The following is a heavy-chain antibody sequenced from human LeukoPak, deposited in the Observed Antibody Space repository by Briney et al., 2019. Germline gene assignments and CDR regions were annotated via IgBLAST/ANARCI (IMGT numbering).Heavy chain of an antibody. CDR3: ARVSSWDWFDP. CDR1: GGSISSYY. D-gene: IGHD1-26*01. CDR2: IYYSGST. J-gene: IGHJ5*02. V-gene: IGHV4-59*01. Sequence: SETLSLTCTVSGGSISSYYWSWIRQPAGKGLEWIGYIYYSGSTNYNPSLKSRVTISVDTSKNQFSLKLSSVTAADTAVYYCARVSSWDWFDPWGQGTLVTVSS.